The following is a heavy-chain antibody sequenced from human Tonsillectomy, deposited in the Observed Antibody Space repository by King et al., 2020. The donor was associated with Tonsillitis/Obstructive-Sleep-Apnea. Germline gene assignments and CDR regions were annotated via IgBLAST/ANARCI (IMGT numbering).Heavy chain of an antibody. V-gene: IGHV1-69*01. CDR3: ARVRRDGDNSYYYYMDV. CDR2: VLPNFGIS. D-gene: IGHD5-24*01. CDR1: GGTFGSHA. Sequence: VQLVESGAEVKKPGSSVKVSCKASGGTFGSHAISWVRQAPGQGLEWIGGVLPNFGISNYAQRLQGRVTITADVSTSTAYMELSSLRSEDTAVYYCARVRRDGDNSYYYYMDVWGKGTAVTVSS. J-gene: IGHJ6*03.